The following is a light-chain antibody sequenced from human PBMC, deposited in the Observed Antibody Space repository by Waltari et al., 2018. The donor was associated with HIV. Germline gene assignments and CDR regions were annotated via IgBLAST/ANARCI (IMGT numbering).Light chain of an antibody. J-gene: IGKJ4*01. CDR1: RTILFSSDNRNC. Sequence: DIVMTQSPNSLAVSLGERATINCRSSRTILFSSDNRNCLAWYQQKPGQSPKLLSYWASTRASGVPDRFSGSGSGTNFSLTISTLQTDDVALYYCQQYYSLGPTFGGGTKVEIK. V-gene: IGKV4-1*01. CDR2: WAS. CDR3: QQYYSLGPT.